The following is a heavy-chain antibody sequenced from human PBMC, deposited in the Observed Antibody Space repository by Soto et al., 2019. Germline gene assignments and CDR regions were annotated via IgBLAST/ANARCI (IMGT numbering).Heavy chain of an antibody. V-gene: IGHV1-3*01. CDR2: INAGNGNT. CDR1: GYTLTSYA. D-gene: IGHD2-21*02. CDR3: ARSIVVVTALDY. Sequence: ASVEVSCKASGYTLTSYAMQWVRQAPGQRLEWMGWINAGNGNTKYSQKFQGRVTITRDTSASTAYMELSSLRSEDTAVYYCARSIVVVTALDYWGQGTLVTVS. J-gene: IGHJ4*02.